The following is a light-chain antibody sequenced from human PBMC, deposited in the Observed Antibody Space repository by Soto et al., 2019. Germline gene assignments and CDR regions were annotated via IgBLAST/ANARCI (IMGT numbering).Light chain of an antibody. Sequence: QSALTQPASVSGSPGQSITFSCTGTSSHVGSSNLVSWYQQHPGKAPKLLIYEVSKRPSGVSNRFSGSKSGNTASLTISGLQAEDEADYYCCSYAGSSTHVFGTGTKVTVL. CDR2: EVS. CDR1: SSHVGSSNL. J-gene: IGLJ1*01. V-gene: IGLV2-23*02. CDR3: CSYAGSSTHV.